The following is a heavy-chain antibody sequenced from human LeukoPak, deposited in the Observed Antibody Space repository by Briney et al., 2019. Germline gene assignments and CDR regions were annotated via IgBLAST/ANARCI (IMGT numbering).Heavy chain of an antibody. J-gene: IGHJ6*02. D-gene: IGHD2-2*01. V-gene: IGHV3-23*01. CDR3: AKGRCSSTSCYVNYYGMDV. CDR1: GFTFSNYA. CDR2: ISGSDGST. Sequence: GGSLRLSCTASGFTFSNYAMSWVRQAPGKGLEWVSTISGSDGSTYYADSVKGRFTISRDNSKNTLYLQMNSLRAEDTAVYYCAKGRCSSTSCYVNYYGMDVWGQGTTVTVSS.